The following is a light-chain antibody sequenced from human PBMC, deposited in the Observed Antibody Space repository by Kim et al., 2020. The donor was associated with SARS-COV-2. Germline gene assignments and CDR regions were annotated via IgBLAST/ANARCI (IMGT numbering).Light chain of an antibody. CDR3: QAWDSSTPLYV. Sequence: PGQTASITCSGDKLGDKYACWYQQKPGQSPVLVIYQDSKRPSGIPERFSGSNSGNTATLTISGTQAMDEADYYCQAWDSSTPLYVFGTGTKVTVL. CDR1: KLGDKY. V-gene: IGLV3-1*01. J-gene: IGLJ1*01. CDR2: QDS.